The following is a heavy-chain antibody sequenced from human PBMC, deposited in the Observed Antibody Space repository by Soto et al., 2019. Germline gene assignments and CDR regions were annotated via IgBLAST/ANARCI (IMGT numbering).Heavy chain of an antibody. CDR3: AKDPVRGYSYGLYAFDI. CDR2: ISGSGGST. Sequence: GGSLRLSCAASGFTFSSYAMSWVRQAPGKGLEWVSAISGSGGSTYYADSVKGRFTISRDNSKNTLYLQMNSLSAEDTAVYYCAKDPVRGYSYGLYAFDIWGQGTMVTVSS. V-gene: IGHV3-23*01. D-gene: IGHD5-18*01. J-gene: IGHJ3*02. CDR1: GFTFSSYA.